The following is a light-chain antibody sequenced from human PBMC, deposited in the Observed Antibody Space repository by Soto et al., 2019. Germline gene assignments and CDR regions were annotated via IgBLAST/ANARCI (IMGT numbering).Light chain of an antibody. J-gene: IGLJ3*02. Sequence: QSALTQPPSASGSPGQSVTISCTGTSSDVGVYNYVSWYQQLPGKAPKLIIYEVTQRPPGVPDRFSGSKSGNTASLTVSGLQAEDEGDYHCISYAGSNILVFGGGTKVTVL. CDR1: SSDVGVYNY. CDR2: EVT. CDR3: ISYAGSNILV. V-gene: IGLV2-8*01.